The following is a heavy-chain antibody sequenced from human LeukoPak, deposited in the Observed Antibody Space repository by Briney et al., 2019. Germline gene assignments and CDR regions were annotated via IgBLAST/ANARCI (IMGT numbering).Heavy chain of an antibody. CDR3: ARDCTRSGGSYYDGY. J-gene: IGHJ4*02. D-gene: IGHD1-26*01. CDR2: ISSSSSYI. Sequence: PGGSLRLSCAASGFTFSSYSMNWVRQAPGKGLEWVSSISSSSSYIYYADSVKGRFTISRDNAKNSLYLQMNSLRAEDTAVYYCARDCTRSGGSYYDGYWGQGTLVTVSS. CDR1: GFTFSSYS. V-gene: IGHV3-21*04.